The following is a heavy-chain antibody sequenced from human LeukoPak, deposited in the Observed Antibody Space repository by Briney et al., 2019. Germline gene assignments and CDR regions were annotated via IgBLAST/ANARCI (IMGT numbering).Heavy chain of an antibody. CDR3: ARVYYSSGAYYLSFFDY. V-gene: IGHV3-7*01. D-gene: IGHD3-10*01. J-gene: IGHJ4*02. Sequence: GGSLRLSCAASGFTFNKYWLSWVRQAPGKGLEWVANINQDDSQIYYLESVEGPITIHRDKAKQSLHLQMDSLRAEDTGIYCCARVYYSSGAYYLSFFDYWGQGTLVSVSS. CDR2: INQDDSQI. CDR1: GFTFNKYW.